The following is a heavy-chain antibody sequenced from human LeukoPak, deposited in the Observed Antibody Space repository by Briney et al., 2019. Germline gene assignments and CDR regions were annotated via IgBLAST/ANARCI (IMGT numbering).Heavy chain of an antibody. CDR3: ARSSSGTYHY. Sequence: ASVKVSCKTPGYNFASYTMHWLRQAPGQSPEWMGSINGDNGNTKYSEKFQGRVTFTRDTSASSAYMELSRLRSEDTAVYYCARSSSGTYHYWGQGTLVTVSS. V-gene: IGHV1-3*01. D-gene: IGHD3-10*01. J-gene: IGHJ4*02. CDR1: GYNFASYT. CDR2: INGDNGNT.